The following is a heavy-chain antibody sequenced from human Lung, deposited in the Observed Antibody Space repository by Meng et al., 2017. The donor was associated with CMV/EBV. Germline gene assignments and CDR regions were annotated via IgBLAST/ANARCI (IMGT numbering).Heavy chain of an antibody. V-gene: IGHV1-18*01. D-gene: IGHD2-2*01. CDR3: ARDLQYCGSTSCYDDCFDP. J-gene: IGHJ5*02. CDR2: ISAYNGDT. CDR1: GYTFTDYG. Sequence: ASVKVSCKASGYTFTDYGIRWVRQAPGQGLEWMGWISAYNGDTNYARNLRGRVTMTTDTSTTTAYMELRSLRSDDTAVYYCARDLQYCGSTSCYDDCFDPWGQGTLVTVSS.